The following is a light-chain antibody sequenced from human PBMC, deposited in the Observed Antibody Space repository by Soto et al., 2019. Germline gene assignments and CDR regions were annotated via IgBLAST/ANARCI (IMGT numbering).Light chain of an antibody. CDR2: DAS. CDR1: QSIGTW. V-gene: IGKV1-5*01. J-gene: IGKJ1*01. Sequence: DIQVTQSPSTLSASVGDRGTITCGASQSIGTWLAWYQQKPGKAPKLLIFDASTLESGVPSRFSGSGSGTDFTLTIRGLQPDDFATYYCQQYSDSSGAFGQGTRVAIK. CDR3: QQYSDSSGA.